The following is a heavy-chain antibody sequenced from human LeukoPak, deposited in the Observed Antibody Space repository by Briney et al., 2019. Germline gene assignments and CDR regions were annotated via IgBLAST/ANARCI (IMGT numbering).Heavy chain of an antibody. CDR3: VRESYYDILTGYYEDY. D-gene: IGHD3-9*01. J-gene: IGHJ4*02. CDR1: GFTFSSYA. Sequence: GGSLRLSCAASGFTFSSYAMSWVRQAPGKGLEWVSIIYSGGSTYYADSVKGRFTISRDNSKYTVYLQMNSLRAEDTAVYYCVRESYYDILTGYYEDYWGQGTLVTVSS. CDR2: IYSGGST. V-gene: IGHV3-66*01.